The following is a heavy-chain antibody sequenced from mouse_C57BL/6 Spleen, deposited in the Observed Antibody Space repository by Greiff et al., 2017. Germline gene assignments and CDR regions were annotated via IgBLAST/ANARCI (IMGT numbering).Heavy chain of an antibody. D-gene: IGHD2-4*01. CDR3: TRAGDDYDGPWCAY. CDR1: GYAFRSYW. Sequence: VQLQQSGAELVKPGASVKISCKASGYAFRSYWMNWVKQRPGKGLERIGQIYPGDGDTNYNGKFKGKATLTAAKSSSTAYMQLSSLTSEDSAVYFCTRAGDDYDGPWCAYWGQGTLVTVSA. J-gene: IGHJ3*01. CDR2: IYPGDGDT. V-gene: IGHV1-80*01.